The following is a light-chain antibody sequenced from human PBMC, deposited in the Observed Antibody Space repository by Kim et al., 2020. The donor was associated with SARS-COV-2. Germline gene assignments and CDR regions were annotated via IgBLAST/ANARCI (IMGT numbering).Light chain of an antibody. Sequence: EIVLTQSPATMSLSPGERATLACKASQSVGGYLAWYQQTPGQALRLLIYDASNRATGVPARFSGSGSGTDFTLTISSLAPEDFAVYYCLQRNNWPPLTFGRGTKVDIK. V-gene: IGKV3-11*01. CDR1: QSVGGY. CDR2: DAS. J-gene: IGKJ4*01. CDR3: LQRNNWPPLT.